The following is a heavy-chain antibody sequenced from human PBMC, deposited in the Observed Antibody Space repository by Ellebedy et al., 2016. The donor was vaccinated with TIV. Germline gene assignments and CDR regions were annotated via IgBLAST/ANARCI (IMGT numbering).Heavy chain of an antibody. CDR2: INPNSGGT. CDR1: GYTFTVYY. D-gene: IGHD6-13*01. J-gene: IGHJ4*02. CDR3: ARDGIAEGY. Sequence: AASVKVSCKAPGYTFTVYYIHWARQAPGQGLEWMGWINPNSGGTNYAQKFQGRVTMTRDTSISTAYMELSRLRSDDTAVYYCARDGIAEGYWGQGTLVTVSS. V-gene: IGHV1-2*02.